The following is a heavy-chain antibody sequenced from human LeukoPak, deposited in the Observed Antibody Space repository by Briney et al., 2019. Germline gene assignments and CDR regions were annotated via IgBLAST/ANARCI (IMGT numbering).Heavy chain of an antibody. CDR2: ICGSCANT. CDR3: AKDVGEVMFDY. CDR1: GFTFDNYA. V-gene: IGHV3-23*01. D-gene: IGHD1-26*01. J-gene: IGHJ4*02. Sequence: GGSLRLSCAASGFTFDNYAMAWVRQAPGKGLEWVSTICGSCANTHYADSVKGRFTISRDNSKNTLYLQMSSLRAEDTAAYYCAKDVGEVMFDYWGQGTLVTVSS.